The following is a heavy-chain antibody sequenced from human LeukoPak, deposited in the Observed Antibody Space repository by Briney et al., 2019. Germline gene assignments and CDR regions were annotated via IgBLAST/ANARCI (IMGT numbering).Heavy chain of an antibody. CDR1: GFTVSSNY. D-gene: IGHD4-17*01. CDR3: ARDPGLRHFDY. CDR2: INSGIGRTT. V-gene: IGHV3-11*01. J-gene: IGHJ4*02. Sequence: GGSLRLSCAASGFTVSSNYMTWVRQAPGKGLEWISYINSGIGRTTYYADSVKGRFTISRDNAKNSVFLQMNSLRVEDTAVYFCARDPGLRHFDYWGQGTLVTVSS.